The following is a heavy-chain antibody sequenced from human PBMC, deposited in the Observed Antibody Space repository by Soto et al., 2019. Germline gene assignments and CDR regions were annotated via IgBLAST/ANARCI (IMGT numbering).Heavy chain of an antibody. D-gene: IGHD2-2*01. CDR1: GFTFTSYA. Sequence: GGSLRLSCAASGFTFTSYALSWVRQAPGRGLEWVSAITGSGGNTYYADSVKGRFTISRDNSKNTLYLQMGSLRAEDTAVYYCAKPNLYCSSTSCYDYWGQGTLVTVSS. CDR3: AKPNLYCSSTSCYDY. CDR2: ITGSGGNT. V-gene: IGHV3-23*01. J-gene: IGHJ4*02.